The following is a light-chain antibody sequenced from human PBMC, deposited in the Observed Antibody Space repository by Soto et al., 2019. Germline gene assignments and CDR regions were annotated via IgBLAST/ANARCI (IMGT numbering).Light chain of an antibody. Sequence: QSALTQPASVSGSPGHSVTISCTGSSSDVGGYNYVSWYQQYPGKPPKLMISEVSNRPSGVSSRFSGSKAGNTASLTISGLQAEDDADYYCSSYKSARTLYVFGTGTKVTVL. CDR3: SSYKSARTLYV. V-gene: IGLV2-14*01. J-gene: IGLJ1*01. CDR2: EVS. CDR1: SSDVGGYNY.